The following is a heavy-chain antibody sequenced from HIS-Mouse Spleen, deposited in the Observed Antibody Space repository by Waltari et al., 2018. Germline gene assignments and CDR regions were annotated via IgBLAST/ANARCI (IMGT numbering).Heavy chain of an antibody. CDR2: IGTAGDT. V-gene: IGHV3-13*01. CDR3: ARDRGGSHWYFDL. Sequence: EVQLVESGGGLVQPGGSVGPPVAASGFTSGTSDWPGSRQATGKGLEWVSAIGTAGDTYYPGSVKGRFTISRENAKNSLYLQMNSLRAGDTAVYYCARDRGGSHWYFDLWGRGTLVTVSS. J-gene: IGHJ2*01. CDR1: GFTSGTSD. D-gene: IGHD3-16*01.